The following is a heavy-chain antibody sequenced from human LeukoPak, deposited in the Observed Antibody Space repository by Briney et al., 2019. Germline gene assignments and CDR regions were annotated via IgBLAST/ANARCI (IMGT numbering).Heavy chain of an antibody. CDR3: ARGDGDGPARRAFDI. Sequence: ASVKVSCKASVYTFTGYYMHWVRQAPGQGLEGMGWINPTNGDTNYLQKFQGRVIMTRDTSISTAYMELSRVRSDDTAVYYCARGDGDGPARRAFDIWGQGTMVTVSS. CDR2: INPTNGDT. J-gene: IGHJ3*02. CDR1: VYTFTGYY. V-gene: IGHV1-2*02. D-gene: IGHD7-27*01.